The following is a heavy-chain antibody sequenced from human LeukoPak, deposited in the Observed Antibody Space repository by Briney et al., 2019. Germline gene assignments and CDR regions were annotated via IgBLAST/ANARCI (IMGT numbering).Heavy chain of an antibody. Sequence: GGSLRLSCATSGFTFSTYWMSWVRQAPGKGLEWVANIKQDGSEKYYADSVTGRFTISRDNARNSLYLQMNSLRAEDTAVYYCANGDGFDYWGQGTLVTVSS. J-gene: IGHJ4*02. CDR3: ANGDGFDY. CDR1: GFTFSTYW. V-gene: IGHV3-7*01. CDR2: IKQDGSEK. D-gene: IGHD5-24*01.